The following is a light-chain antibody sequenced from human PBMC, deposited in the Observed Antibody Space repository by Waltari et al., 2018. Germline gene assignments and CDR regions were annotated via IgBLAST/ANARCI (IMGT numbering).Light chain of an antibody. CDR3: QHYVRLPVT. J-gene: IGKJ1*01. CDR2: GAS. V-gene: IGKV3-20*01. CDR1: ESVSRA. Sequence: EIVLTQSPGTLSLSVGERATVSCRASESVSRALAWYQQKPGQAPRLFIYGASTRATGIPDRFSGSGSGTDFSLTISRLEPDDFAVYYCQHYVRLPVTFCQGTTVEI.